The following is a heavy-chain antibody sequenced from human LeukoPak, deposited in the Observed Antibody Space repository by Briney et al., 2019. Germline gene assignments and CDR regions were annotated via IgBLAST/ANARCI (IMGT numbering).Heavy chain of an antibody. CDR3: ARVGAYAAVNL. D-gene: IGHD1-20*01. Sequence: GGSLRLSCAASGFTFSTYEVKWVRQAPGKGLEWVSYIGSSGSTIYYADSVKGRFTISRDNAKNSLYLQMNSLRAEDTAVYYCARVGAYAAVNLWGQGTLVTVSS. V-gene: IGHV3-48*03. J-gene: IGHJ1*01. CDR2: IGSSGSTI. CDR1: GFTFSTYE.